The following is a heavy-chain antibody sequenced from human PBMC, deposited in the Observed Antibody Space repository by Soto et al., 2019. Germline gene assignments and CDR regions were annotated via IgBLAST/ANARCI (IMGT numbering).Heavy chain of an antibody. CDR1: GGTFSSYA. D-gene: IGHD5-12*01. Sequence: SVKVSCKASGGTFSSYAISWVRQAPGQGLEWMGGIIPIFGTANYAQKFQGRVTITADESTSTAYMELSSLRSEDTAVYYCAGVGVRDGYNYPDYWGQGTLFTVSS. J-gene: IGHJ4*02. CDR3: AGVGVRDGYNYPDY. CDR2: IIPIFGTA. V-gene: IGHV1-69*13.